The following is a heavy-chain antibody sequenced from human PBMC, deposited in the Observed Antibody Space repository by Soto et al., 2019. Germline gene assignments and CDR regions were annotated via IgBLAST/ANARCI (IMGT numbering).Heavy chain of an antibody. CDR1: GFTFSSYA. CDR2: ISGSGGST. D-gene: IGHD6-6*01. V-gene: IGHV3-23*01. CDR3: AKDKDRIAALWGDY. Sequence: HPGGSLRLSCAASGFTFSSYAMSWVRQAPGKGLEWVSAISGSGGSTYYADSVKGRFTISRDNSMNTLYLQMNSLRAEDTAVYYCAKDKDRIAALWGDYWGQGTLVTSPQ. J-gene: IGHJ4*02.